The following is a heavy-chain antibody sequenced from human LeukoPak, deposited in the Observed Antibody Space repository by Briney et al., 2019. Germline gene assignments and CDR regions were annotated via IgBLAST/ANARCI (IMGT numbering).Heavy chain of an antibody. V-gene: IGHV3-7*01. CDR2: IKQDGSKK. CDR3: ARDGPTAYFDY. J-gene: IGHJ4*02. Sequence: GGSLRLSCTASGFTFSTYWMSWVRQAPGKGLEWVANIKQDGSKKYSVDSVKGRFTISRDDTKNSLYLQMNSLRAEDTAVYYCARDGPTAYFDYWGQGTLVTVSS. D-gene: IGHD5-18*01. CDR1: GFTFSTYW.